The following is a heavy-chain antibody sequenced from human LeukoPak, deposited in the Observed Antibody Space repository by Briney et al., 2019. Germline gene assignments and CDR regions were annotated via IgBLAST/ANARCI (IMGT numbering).Heavy chain of an antibody. CDR2: INHSGST. Sequence: SETLSLTCAVYGGSFSGYYWSWIRQPPGKGLEWIGEINHSGSTNYNPSLKSRVTISVDTSKNQFSLKLSSVTAADTAVYYCARQVAAAGRIHDYWGQGTLVTVSS. CDR3: ARQVAAAGRIHDY. V-gene: IGHV4-34*01. J-gene: IGHJ4*02. CDR1: GGSFSGYY. D-gene: IGHD6-13*01.